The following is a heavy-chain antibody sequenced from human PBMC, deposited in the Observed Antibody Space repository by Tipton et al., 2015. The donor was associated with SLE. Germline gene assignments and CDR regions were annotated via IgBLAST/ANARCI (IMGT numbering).Heavy chain of an antibody. J-gene: IGHJ5*02. D-gene: IGHD3/OR15-3a*01. Sequence: TLSLTCTVSGGSIDSRSSYWAWIRQSPRKGLEWIGSISYSGNTYYNSSLKSRVTISLDTSKNQFSLKLNSVTAADTAVYYCARQRGYNYGLYNWFDPWGQGTLVTVSS. CDR2: ISYSGNT. V-gene: IGHV4-39*07. CDR3: ARQRGYNYGLYNWFDP. CDR1: GGSIDSRSSY.